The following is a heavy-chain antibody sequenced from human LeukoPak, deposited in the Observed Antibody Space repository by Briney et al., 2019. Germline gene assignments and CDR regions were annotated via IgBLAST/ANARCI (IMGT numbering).Heavy chain of an antibody. V-gene: IGHV1-46*01. Sequence: GASVKVSCKASGYTFTSYYMHWVRQAPGQGLEWMGIINPSGGSTSYAQKFPGRVTMTRDTSTSTVYMELSSLRSDDTPGYYCARDSVTPIEAAGTLDYWGQRTLVTVSS. D-gene: IGHD6-13*01. CDR2: INPSGGST. CDR1: GYTFTSYY. J-gene: IGHJ4*02. CDR3: ARDSVTPIEAAGTLDY.